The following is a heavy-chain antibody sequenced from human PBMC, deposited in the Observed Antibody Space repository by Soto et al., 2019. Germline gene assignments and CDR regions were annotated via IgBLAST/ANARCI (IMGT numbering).Heavy chain of an antibody. V-gene: IGHV4-4*07. J-gene: IGHJ4*02. Sequence: SETLSLTCTVSGGSISSYYWSWIRQPAGKGLEWIGRIHTTDGTNYNPSLKSQVTMSIDTSNNQFSLKLSSLTAADTAVYYCARAVSSAAGLYFDFSGQGTLVTVYS. CDR2: IHTTDGT. CDR3: ARAVSSAAGLYFDF. D-gene: IGHD6-13*01. CDR1: GGSISSYY.